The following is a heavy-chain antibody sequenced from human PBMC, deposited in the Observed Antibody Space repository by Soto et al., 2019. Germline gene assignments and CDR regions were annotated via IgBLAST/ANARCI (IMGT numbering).Heavy chain of an antibody. CDR1: GYTFTGYY. V-gene: IGHV1-2*04. CDR3: ARLQVGATRYYYGMDV. CDR2: INPNSGGT. Sequence: GASVKVSCKASGYTFTGYYMHWVRQAPGQGLEWMGWINPNSGGTNYAQKFQGWVTMTRDTSISTAYMELSRLRSDDTAVYYCARLQVGATRYYYGMDVWGQGTTVTVSS. D-gene: IGHD1-26*01. J-gene: IGHJ6*02.